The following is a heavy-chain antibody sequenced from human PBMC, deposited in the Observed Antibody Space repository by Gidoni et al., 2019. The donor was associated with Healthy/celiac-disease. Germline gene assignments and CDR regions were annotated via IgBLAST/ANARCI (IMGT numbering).Heavy chain of an antibody. CDR1: GFTFDDYA. Sequence: EVQLVESGGGLVQPGRSLRLLCAAAGFTFDDYAMHWVRQAPGKGLEWVSGISWNSGSIGYADSVKGRFTSSRDNAKNSLYLQMNSLRAEDTALYYCAKEPSWGGGPIWGQGTMVTVSS. CDR2: ISWNSGSI. CDR3: AKEPSWGGGPI. J-gene: IGHJ3*02. V-gene: IGHV3-9*01. D-gene: IGHD2-15*01.